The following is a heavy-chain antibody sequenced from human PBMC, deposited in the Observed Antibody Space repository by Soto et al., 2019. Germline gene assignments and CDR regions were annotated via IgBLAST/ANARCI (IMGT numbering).Heavy chain of an antibody. Sequence: ASVKVSCKASGYTFTSYYMHWVRQAPGQGLEWMGIINPSGGSTSYAQKFQGRVTMTRDTSTSTVYMELSSLRSEDTAVYYCARVYCTNGVCYKSLDYWGQGTLVTVSS. V-gene: IGHV1-46*01. CDR3: ARVYCTNGVCYKSLDY. CDR1: GYTFTSYY. D-gene: IGHD2-8*01. J-gene: IGHJ4*02. CDR2: INPSGGST.